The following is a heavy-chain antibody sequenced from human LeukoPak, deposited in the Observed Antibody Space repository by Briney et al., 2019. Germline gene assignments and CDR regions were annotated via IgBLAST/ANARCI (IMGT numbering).Heavy chain of an antibody. CDR1: GFTFDDYA. J-gene: IGHJ4*02. D-gene: IGHD3-16*01. Sequence: GGSLRLSCAASGFTFDDYAMHWVRQAPGKGLEWVSGINWNSGSTGYADSVKGRFTISRDNAKNSLYLQMNSLRAEDTALYYCAKDMSRRSYGGVTDYWGQGTLVTVSS. V-gene: IGHV3-9*01. CDR2: INWNSGST. CDR3: AKDMSRRSYGGVTDY.